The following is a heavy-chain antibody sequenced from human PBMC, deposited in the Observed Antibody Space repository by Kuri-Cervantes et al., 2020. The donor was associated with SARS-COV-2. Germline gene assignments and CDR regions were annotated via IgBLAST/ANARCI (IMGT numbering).Heavy chain of an antibody. CDR2: IYHSGTT. V-gene: IGHV4-34*01. Sequence: SQTLSLTCAVYGGSFSGYSWSWIRQPPGKGLEWIGEIYHSGTTNYNPSLKSRLTISVDTSKNQFSLKLSSVTAADTAVYYCARGDYYDSSGPNWFDPWGQGTLVTVSS. CDR1: GGSFSGYS. CDR3: ARGDYYDSSGPNWFDP. D-gene: IGHD3-22*01. J-gene: IGHJ5*02.